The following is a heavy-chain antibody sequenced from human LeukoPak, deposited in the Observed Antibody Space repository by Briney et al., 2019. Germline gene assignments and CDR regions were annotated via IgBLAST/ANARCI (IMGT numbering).Heavy chain of an antibody. V-gene: IGHV3-74*01. Sequence: GGSLRLSCAASGFTFSSYWMHWVRQAPGKGLVWVSRINSDGSGTSYADSVKGRFTISRDNAKNSLYLQMNSLRAEDTAVYYCAELGITMIGGVWGKGTTVTISS. CDR1: GFTFSSYW. J-gene: IGHJ6*04. D-gene: IGHD3-10*02. CDR3: AELGITMIGGV. CDR2: INSDGSGT.